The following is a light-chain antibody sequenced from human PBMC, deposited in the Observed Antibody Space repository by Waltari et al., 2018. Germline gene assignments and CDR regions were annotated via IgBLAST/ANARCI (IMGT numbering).Light chain of an antibody. CDR3: AAWDDSLRNWV. CDR1: SSNFENNF. CDR2: RKT. Sequence: QSVLTQPPSASGTSGQWVSISCSATSSNFENNFVFWYQQFPGIAPKLLIYRKTHRPSGAPDRFSGSKSGTSASLAISGLRSEDETDYYCAAWDDSLRNWVFGGGTKLTVL. V-gene: IGLV1-47*01. J-gene: IGLJ3*02.